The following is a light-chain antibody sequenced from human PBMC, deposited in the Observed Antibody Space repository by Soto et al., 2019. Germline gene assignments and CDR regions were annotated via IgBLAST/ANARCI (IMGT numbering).Light chain of an antibody. J-gene: IGKJ2*01. CDR1: QNIGRD. Sequence: EIVMTQSPATLSVSPGESVTLSCRASQNIGRDLAWYLQKPGQVPRLLIYDGSNRASGIPGRFSGTGSGTEFTLTIHSLQSEDFAVYYCHHYSIWPPYTFGQGTKVDIK. CDR3: HHYSIWPPYT. CDR2: DGS. V-gene: IGKV3D-15*01.